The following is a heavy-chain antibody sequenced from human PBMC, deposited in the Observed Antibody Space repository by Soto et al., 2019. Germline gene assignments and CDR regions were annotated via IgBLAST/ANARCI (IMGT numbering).Heavy chain of an antibody. CDR3: TRDALTGIMRPAPYFDY. CDR2: IRSKAYGGTT. J-gene: IGHJ4*02. Sequence: GGSLRLSCTASGFTFGDYAMSWFRQAPGKGLEWVGFIRSKAYGGTTEYAASVKGRFTISRDDSKSIAYLQMNSLKTEDTAVYYCTRDALTGIMRPAPYFDYWGQGTLVTVSS. CDR1: GFTFGDYA. D-gene: IGHD1-20*01. V-gene: IGHV3-49*03.